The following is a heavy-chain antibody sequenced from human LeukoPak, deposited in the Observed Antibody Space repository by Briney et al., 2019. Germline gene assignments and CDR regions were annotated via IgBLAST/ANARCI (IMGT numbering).Heavy chain of an antibody. CDR3: AKTRAPTADPDAFDV. D-gene: IGHD1-14*01. CDR1: GFTFSNYG. CDR2: IKFGGGLE. V-gene: IGHV3-30*02. Sequence: GGSLRLSCVGSGFTFSNYGIHWVRQAPGKGLGWVAFIKFGGGLEYYADSVKGRFTISRDNSKKSLYLQMNSLRPEDTALHHCAKTRAPTADPDAFDVWGEGTMVTVSS. J-gene: IGHJ3*01.